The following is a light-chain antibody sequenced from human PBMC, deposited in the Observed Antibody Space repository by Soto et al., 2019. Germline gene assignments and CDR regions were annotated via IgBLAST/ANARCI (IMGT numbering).Light chain of an antibody. CDR3: QKYNGAPRA. J-gene: IGKJ1*01. V-gene: IGKV1-27*01. CDR1: QGISNY. Sequence: DIQMTQSPSSLSASVGDRVTITCRASQGISNYLAWYQQKSGKVPRLLIYAASTLQSGVPARFSGSGSGTDFTLTISSLQPEDVATYYCQKYNGAPRAFGQGTKVEIK. CDR2: AAS.